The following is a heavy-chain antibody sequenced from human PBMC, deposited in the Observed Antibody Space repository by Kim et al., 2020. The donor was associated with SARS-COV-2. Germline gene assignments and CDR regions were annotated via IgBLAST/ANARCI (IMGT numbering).Heavy chain of an antibody. CDR1: GFTFRSYG. V-gene: IGHV3-33*03. Sequence: GGSLRHSCAASGFTFRSYGMHWVRQAPGKGLEWVAVIWYDGSKKDYADSVKGRFTVTRDNSKNMLYLEVNNLRAEDTALYYCTKDNFDYWGQGTLVTVSS. CDR2: IWYDGSKK. J-gene: IGHJ4*02. CDR3: TKDNFDY.